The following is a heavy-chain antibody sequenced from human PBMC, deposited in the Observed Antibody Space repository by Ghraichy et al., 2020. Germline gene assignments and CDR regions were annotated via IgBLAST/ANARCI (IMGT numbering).Heavy chain of an antibody. CDR1: GFTFSNYE. V-gene: IGHV3-48*03. D-gene: IGHD3-22*01. J-gene: IGHJ2*01. CDR2: ISSSGSTI. CDR3: ARAMYYYDSSGYYVWYFDL. Sequence: GGSLRLSCAASGFTFSNYEMNWVRQAPGKGLEWVSYISSSGSTIYYADSVRGRFTISRDNAKNSLYLQMNSLRAEDTAVYYCARAMYYYDSSGYYVWYFDLWGRGTLVTVSS.